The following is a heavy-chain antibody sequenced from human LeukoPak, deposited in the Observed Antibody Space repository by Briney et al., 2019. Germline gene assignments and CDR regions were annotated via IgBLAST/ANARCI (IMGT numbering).Heavy chain of an antibody. Sequence: PGGSLRLSCAASGFTFSSYWMSWVRQAPGKGLEWVANIKQDGSEKYYVDFVKGRFTISRDNAKNSLYLQMNSLRAEDTAVYYCAKENVTPILTGYFDDLGTYYYYYMDVWGKGTTVTVSS. CDR2: IKQDGSEK. CDR1: GFTFSSYW. D-gene: IGHD3-9*01. V-gene: IGHV3-7*01. CDR3: AKENVTPILTGYFDDLGTYYYYYMDV. J-gene: IGHJ6*03.